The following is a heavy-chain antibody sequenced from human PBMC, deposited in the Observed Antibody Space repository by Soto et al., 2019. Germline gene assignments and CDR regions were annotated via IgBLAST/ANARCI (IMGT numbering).Heavy chain of an antibody. Sequence: QVQLVQSGAEEKKPGASVKISCKASGYTFTTYAMHWVRQAPGQRLEWMGWINAANANTKYSQKFQGRVTFTTDISASTVYMELSSLRSEDTAVYYCARDDCSGGSCYPPTGAFDIWGQGTMVTASS. J-gene: IGHJ3*02. CDR3: ARDDCSGGSCYPPTGAFDI. CDR1: GYTFTTYA. D-gene: IGHD2-15*01. CDR2: INAANANT. V-gene: IGHV1-3*05.